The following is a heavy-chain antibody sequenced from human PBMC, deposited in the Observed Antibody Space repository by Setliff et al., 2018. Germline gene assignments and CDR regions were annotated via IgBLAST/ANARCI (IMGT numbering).Heavy chain of an antibody. CDR2: VHFGGTT. Sequence: SETLSLTCTVSGDSMNDNHWTWMRQPPGKGLEWIGYVHFGGTTIYNPSLRSRLSISVDMSKKQFSLRLTAVTAADAAIYYCARSPSSGAYWNPRPFYSDYWARGTLVTGSS. CDR1: GDSMNDNH. V-gene: IGHV4-59*08. CDR3: ARSPSSGAYWNPRPFYSDY. D-gene: IGHD1-26*01. J-gene: IGHJ4*02.